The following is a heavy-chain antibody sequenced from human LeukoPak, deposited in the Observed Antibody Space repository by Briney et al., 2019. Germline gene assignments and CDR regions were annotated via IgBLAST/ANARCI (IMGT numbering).Heavy chain of an antibody. D-gene: IGHD1-26*01. J-gene: IGHJ6*02. CDR3: ARGVWDGYYYYGMDV. V-gene: IGHV4-34*01. CDR1: GGSFSGYY. CDR2: INHSGST. Sequence: SETLSLTCAVYGGSFSGYYWCWIREPPGKGLGRSGEINHSGSTNYNPSPKSRVTISVETSKNQFSLKLSSVTAADTAVYYCARGVWDGYYYYGMDVGGQGTTVTVSS.